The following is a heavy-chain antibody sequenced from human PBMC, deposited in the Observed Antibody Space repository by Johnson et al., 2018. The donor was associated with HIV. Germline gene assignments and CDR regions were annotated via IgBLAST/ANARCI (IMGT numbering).Heavy chain of an antibody. CDR2: ISYDGSNK. CDR3: AREVYYDSSGYYVDAFDI. Sequence: VQLVESGGGVVQPGRSLRLSCAASGFTFSSYAMHWVRQAPGKGLEWVAVISYDGSNKYYADSVKGRFTISRDNSKNTLYLQMNSLRAEDTAVYYCAREVYYDSSGYYVDAFDIWGQGTMVTVSS. D-gene: IGHD3-22*01. J-gene: IGHJ3*02. CDR1: GFTFSSYA. V-gene: IGHV3-30-3*01.